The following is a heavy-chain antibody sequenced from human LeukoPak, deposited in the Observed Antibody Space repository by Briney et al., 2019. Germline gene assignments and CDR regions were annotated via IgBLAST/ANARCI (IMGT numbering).Heavy chain of an antibody. Sequence: GASVKVSCKASGYSFTSYAMHWVRQAPGQRPEWMGWINAGNGNTEYSQKFQGRVTITRDASASTAYMELSSLRSGDTAVYYCAREDTAFDCWGQGTLVTVSS. CDR2: INAGNGNT. D-gene: IGHD5-18*01. CDR3: AREDTAFDC. CDR1: GYSFTSYA. J-gene: IGHJ4*02. V-gene: IGHV1-3*01.